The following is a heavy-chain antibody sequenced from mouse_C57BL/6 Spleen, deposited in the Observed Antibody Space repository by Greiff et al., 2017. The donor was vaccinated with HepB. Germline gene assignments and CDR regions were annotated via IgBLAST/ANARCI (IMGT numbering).Heavy chain of an antibody. V-gene: IGHV1-19*01. CDR1: GYTFTDYY. D-gene: IGHD2-4*01. Sequence: VQLQQSGPVLVKPGASVKMSCKASGYTFTDYYMNWVKQSHGKSLEWIGVINPYNGGTSYNQKFKGKATLTVDKSSSTAYMELNSLTSEDSAVYYCARGITAPYWYFDVWGTGTTVTVSS. CDR2: INPYNGGT. CDR3: ARGITAPYWYFDV. J-gene: IGHJ1*03.